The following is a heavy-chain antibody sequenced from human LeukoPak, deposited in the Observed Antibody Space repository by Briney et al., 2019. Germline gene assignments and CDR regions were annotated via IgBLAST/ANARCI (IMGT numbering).Heavy chain of an antibody. Sequence: SETLSLTCTVSGGSISSYYWSWIRQPPGKGLEWIGYIYYSGSTNYNPSLKSRVTISVDTSKNQFSLQLNSVTPEDTAVYYCARAQDTVQPDRTRWLTIDYWGQGTLVTVSS. J-gene: IGHJ4*02. CDR2: IYYSGST. CDR1: GGSISSYY. V-gene: IGHV4-59*12. CDR3: ARAQDTVQPDRTRWLTIDY. D-gene: IGHD1-14*01.